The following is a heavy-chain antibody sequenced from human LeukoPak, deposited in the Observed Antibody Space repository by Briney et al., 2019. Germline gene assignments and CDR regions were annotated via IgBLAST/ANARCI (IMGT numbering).Heavy chain of an antibody. Sequence: PSETLSLTCSVSGDSIDSVSYYWGWIRQRPGKGLEWMGYTYFTGSTYYNPSLQSRLIISADTSMTQFSLRLRSVTAADTAVYYCARVSFTYGPLDSWGPGILVTVSS. V-gene: IGHV4-31*03. CDR1: GDSIDSVSYY. D-gene: IGHD4-17*01. J-gene: IGHJ4*02. CDR2: TYFTGST. CDR3: ARVSFTYGPLDS.